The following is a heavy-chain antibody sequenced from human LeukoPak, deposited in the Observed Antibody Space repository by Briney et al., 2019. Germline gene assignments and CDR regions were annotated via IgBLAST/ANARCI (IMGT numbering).Heavy chain of an antibody. D-gene: IGHD4-23*01. V-gene: IGHV4-59*01. Sequence: SETLSLTCPVSGGSINNYYWNWIRQPPGKGLEWIGYIYSSGSNYFNPSLTSRVTISVDASRSRFSVSLTSVTAADTAVYYCARADYGGNSAAFAIWGQGTMVTVSS. CDR2: IYSSGSN. CDR1: GGSINNYY. CDR3: ARADYGGNSAAFAI. J-gene: IGHJ3*02.